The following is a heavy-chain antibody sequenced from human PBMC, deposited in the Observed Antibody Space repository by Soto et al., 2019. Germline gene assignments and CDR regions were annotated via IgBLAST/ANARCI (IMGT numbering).Heavy chain of an antibody. D-gene: IGHD3-22*01. V-gene: IGHV3-15*07. CDR3: TTGPYYDGYGMDV. Sequence: GGSLRLSCAASGFTFSNAWMNWVRQAPGKGLEWVGRIKSKTDGGTTDYAAPVKGRFTISRDDSKNTLYLQMNSLKTEDTAVYYCTTGPYYDGYGMDVWGQGTTVTVSS. CDR2: IKSKTDGGTT. J-gene: IGHJ6*02. CDR1: GFTFSNAW.